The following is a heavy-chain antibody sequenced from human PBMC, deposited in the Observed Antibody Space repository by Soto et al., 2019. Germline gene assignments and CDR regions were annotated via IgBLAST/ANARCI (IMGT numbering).Heavy chain of an antibody. J-gene: IGHJ4*02. CDR2: ISSGGGSP. D-gene: IGHD6-6*01. V-gene: IGHV3-23*01. CDR3: AKGDGRIVPRHFDY. CDR1: GFTFSSYS. Sequence: GGSLRLSCAASGFTFSSYSMNWVRQTPGKGLEWVSYISSGGGSPYYADSVKGRFTISRDNSKNTLYLQMNDLRAEDTAVYFCAKGDGRIVPRHFDYWGQGTLVTVSS.